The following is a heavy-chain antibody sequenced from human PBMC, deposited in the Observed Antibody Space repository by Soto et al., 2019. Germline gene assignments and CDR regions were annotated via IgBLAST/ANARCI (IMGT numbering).Heavy chain of an antibody. V-gene: IGHV3-64*01. CDR3: ARNLYSSYGMDV. Sequence: EVQLVESGGGLVQPGGSLRLSCAASGFTFSSYAMHWVRQAPGKGLEYVSAISSNGGSTYYANSVKGRFTISRDNSKITRYLQMGSLRAEDMAVYYCARNLYSSYGMDVWGQGTTVTVSS. D-gene: IGHD6-19*01. CDR1: GFTFSSYA. J-gene: IGHJ6*02. CDR2: ISSNGGST.